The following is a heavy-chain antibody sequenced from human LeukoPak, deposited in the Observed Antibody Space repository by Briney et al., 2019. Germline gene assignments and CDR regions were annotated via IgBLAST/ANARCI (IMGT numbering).Heavy chain of an antibody. V-gene: IGHV3-30*01. CDR3: ARERIVVVPAAIPSKGLDY. CDR1: GFTFSSYA. CDR2: ISYDGSNK. Sequence: GGSLRLSCAASGFTFSSYAMHWVRQAPGKGLEWVAVISYDGSNKYYADSVKGRFTISRDNSKNTLYLQTNSLRAEDTAVYYCARERIVVVPAAIPSKGLDYWGQGTLVAVSS. J-gene: IGHJ4*02. D-gene: IGHD2-2*02.